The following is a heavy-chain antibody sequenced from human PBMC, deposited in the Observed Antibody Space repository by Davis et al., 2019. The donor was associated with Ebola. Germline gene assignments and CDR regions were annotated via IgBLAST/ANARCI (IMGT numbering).Heavy chain of an antibody. CDR3: ARDHEYSSSWSLDD. CDR1: GFTFSSYW. J-gene: IGHJ4*02. V-gene: IGHV3-7*01. D-gene: IGHD6-13*01. Sequence: GESLKISCAASGFTFSSYWMSWVRQAPGKGLEWVANIKQDGSEKYYVDSVKGRFTISRDNAKNSLYLQMNSLRAEDTAVYYCARDHEYSSSWSLDDWGQGTLVTVSS. CDR2: IKQDGSEK.